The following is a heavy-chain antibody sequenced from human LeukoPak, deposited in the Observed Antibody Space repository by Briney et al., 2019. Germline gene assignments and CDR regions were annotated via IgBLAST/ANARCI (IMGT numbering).Heavy chain of an antibody. CDR3: ARVDKIWGSYRLIDY. Sequence: GGSLRLSCAASGFTFSSYSMNWVRQAPGKGLEWVSYISSSSSTIYYADSVKGRFTISRDNAKNSLYLQMNSLRAEDTAVYYCARVDKIWGSYRLIDYWGQGTLVTVSS. CDR2: ISSSSSTI. J-gene: IGHJ4*02. CDR1: GFTFSSYS. D-gene: IGHD3-16*02. V-gene: IGHV3-48*01.